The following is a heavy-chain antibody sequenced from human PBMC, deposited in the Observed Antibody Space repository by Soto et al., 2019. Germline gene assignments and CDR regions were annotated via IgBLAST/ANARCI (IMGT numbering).Heavy chain of an antibody. CDR2: IWYDGSNK. CDR3: ARGAHYYSYGMDV. CDR1: GFTFSSYG. J-gene: IGHJ6*02. Sequence: VRLSCAASGFTFSSYGMHWVRQAPGKGLEWVAVIWYDGSNKYYADSVKGRFTISRDNSKNTLYLQMNSLRAEDTAVYYCARGAHYYSYGMDVRGQATTVTVSS. V-gene: IGHV3-33*01.